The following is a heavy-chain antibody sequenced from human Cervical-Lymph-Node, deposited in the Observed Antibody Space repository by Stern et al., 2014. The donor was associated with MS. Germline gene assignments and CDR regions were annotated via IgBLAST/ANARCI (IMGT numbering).Heavy chain of an antibody. Sequence: VQLVESGAEVKKPGASVKVSCKASGYTFTDYFMHWVRQAPGQGLEWMGWINPKIGVTNYAQKFQGRVTMTGDTSISAAYMELRSLRSDDTAVYYCARLVGFIQYYDSSGRLDSWGQGTLVTVSS. D-gene: IGHD3-22*01. J-gene: IGHJ4*02. CDR1: GYTFTDYF. V-gene: IGHV1-2*02. CDR2: INPKIGVT. CDR3: ARLVGFIQYYDSSGRLDS.